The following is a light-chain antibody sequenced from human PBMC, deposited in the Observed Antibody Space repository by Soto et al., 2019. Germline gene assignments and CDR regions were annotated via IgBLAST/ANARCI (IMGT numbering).Light chain of an antibody. CDR1: QSVSSY. CDR2: DAS. J-gene: IGKJ2*01. CDR3: HQRTNWPPYT. V-gene: IGKV3-11*01. Sequence: EIVFTQSPATLSLSPGERATLSCRASQSVSSYLAWYQQKPGQAPRLLIYDASNRATGIPVRFSGSGSGTDFTLTISSLEPEDFAVYYCHQRTNWPPYTFGQGTKLEIK.